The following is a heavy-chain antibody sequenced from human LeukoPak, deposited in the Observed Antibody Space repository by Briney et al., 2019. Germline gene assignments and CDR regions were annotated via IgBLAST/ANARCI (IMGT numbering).Heavy chain of an antibody. J-gene: IGHJ3*02. CDR3: AKDYYYGGNSRAFDI. Sequence: PGGSLRLSCAASGFTFSSYGMHWVRQASGKGLEWVAFIRYDGSNKYYADSVKGRFTISRDNSMNTLYLQMNSLRAEDTAVYYCAKDYYYGGNSRAFDIWGQGTMVTVSS. V-gene: IGHV3-30*02. CDR2: IRYDGSNK. D-gene: IGHD4-23*01. CDR1: GFTFSSYG.